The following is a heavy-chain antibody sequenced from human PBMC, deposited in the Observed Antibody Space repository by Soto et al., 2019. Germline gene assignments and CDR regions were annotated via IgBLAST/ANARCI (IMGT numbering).Heavy chain of an antibody. V-gene: IGHV3-30*18. CDR3: AKDWGGARGGAFFDY. D-gene: IGHD1-26*01. J-gene: IGHJ4*02. CDR1: GFTFSSYG. Sequence: QVQLVESGGGVVQPGRSLRLSCAASGFTFSSYGMHWVRQAPGKGLEWVAVISYDGSNKYYADSVKGRFTISRDNSKNTLYLQRNSGRAGDTVVYYCAKDWGGARGGAFFDYWGQGTLVTVSS. CDR2: ISYDGSNK.